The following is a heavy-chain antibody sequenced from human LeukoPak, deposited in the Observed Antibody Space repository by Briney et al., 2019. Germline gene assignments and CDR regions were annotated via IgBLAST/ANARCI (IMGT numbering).Heavy chain of an antibody. J-gene: IGHJ4*02. CDR3: AKDRGRYYDSSGYYWGYYFDT. V-gene: IGHV3-23*01. CDR2: ISGRGGRT. Sequence: GGSLRLSCAASGFTFRSYVVNGVREAPGGGLEGGSAISGRGGRTYYADSVKGRFTISRDNSKNTLYLQLSSLRAEATAVYYCAKDRGRYYDSSGYYWGYYFDTWGQGILVTVST. CDR1: GFTFRSYV. D-gene: IGHD3-22*01.